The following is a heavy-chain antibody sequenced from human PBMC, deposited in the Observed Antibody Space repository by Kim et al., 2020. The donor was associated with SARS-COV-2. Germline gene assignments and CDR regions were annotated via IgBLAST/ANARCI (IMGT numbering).Heavy chain of an antibody. Sequence: ARKFRGRVTMTEDTSTDTAYMELSSLRSEDTAVYYCAIRSSGSYSYYFDYWGQGTLVTVSS. V-gene: IGHV1-24*01. J-gene: IGHJ4*02. CDR3: AIRSSGSYSYYFDY. D-gene: IGHD1-26*01.